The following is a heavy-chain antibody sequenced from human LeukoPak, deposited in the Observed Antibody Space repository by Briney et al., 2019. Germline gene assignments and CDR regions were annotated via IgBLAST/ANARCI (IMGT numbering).Heavy chain of an antibody. Sequence: GGSLRLSCAASGFTFSSYAMSWVRQAPGKGLEWVANIKQDGSEKYHVDSVKGRFTISRDNAKNSLYLQMNSLRAEDTAVYYCARDLVSGGGYWGQGTLVTVSS. CDR1: GFTFSSYA. CDR2: IKQDGSEK. D-gene: IGHD6-25*01. CDR3: ARDLVSGGGY. V-gene: IGHV3-7*01. J-gene: IGHJ4*02.